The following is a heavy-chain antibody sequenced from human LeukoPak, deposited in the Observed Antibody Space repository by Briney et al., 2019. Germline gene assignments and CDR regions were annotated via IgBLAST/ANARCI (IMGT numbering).Heavy chain of an antibody. CDR1: GGSFSGYY. CDR2: INHSGST. Sequence: PSETLSLTCAVYGGSFSGYYWSWIRQPPGKGLEWIGEINHSGSTNYNPSLKSRVTISVDTSKNQFSLKLSSATAADTAVYYCARGKVVPAAIRGGAFDIWGQGTMVTVSS. CDR3: ARGKVVPAAIRGGAFDI. J-gene: IGHJ3*02. V-gene: IGHV4-34*01. D-gene: IGHD2-2*02.